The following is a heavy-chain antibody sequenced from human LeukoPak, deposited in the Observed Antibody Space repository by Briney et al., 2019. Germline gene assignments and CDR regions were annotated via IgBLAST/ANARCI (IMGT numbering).Heavy chain of an antibody. CDR1: GFTVISNY. D-gene: IGHD3-22*01. J-gene: IGHJ4*02. Sequence: GGSLRLSCAASGFTVISNYMIWVRQAPGKGLGWVSLIYSGGTTHHADSVKGRFTISRDNSKNTVYLQMNNLRAEDTAVYYCARGYFYDSSVGYWGQGTLVTVSS. CDR3: ARGYFYDSSVGY. CDR2: IYSGGTT. V-gene: IGHV3-66*01.